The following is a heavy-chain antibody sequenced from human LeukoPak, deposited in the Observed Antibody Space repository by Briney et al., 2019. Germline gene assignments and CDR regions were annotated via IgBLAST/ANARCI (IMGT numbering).Heavy chain of an antibody. V-gene: IGHV3-20*04. CDR3: ARVKRYNWNDGYYFDY. D-gene: IGHD1-20*01. Sequence: GALRLSCAASGLTFDDYGMSWVRQAPGKGLEWVSGINWNGGSTGYADSVKGRFTISRDNAKNSLYLQMNSLRAEDTALYYCARVKRYNWNDGYYFDYWGQGTLVTVSS. J-gene: IGHJ4*02. CDR2: INWNGGST. CDR1: GLTFDDYG.